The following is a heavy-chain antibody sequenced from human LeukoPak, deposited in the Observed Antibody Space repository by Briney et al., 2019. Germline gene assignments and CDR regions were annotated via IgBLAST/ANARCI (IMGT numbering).Heavy chain of an antibody. J-gene: IGHJ6*03. CDR1: GYSFSNFD. V-gene: IGHV1-8*01. CDR3: ARSRRDYQMDV. Sequence: ASVAVSCKASGYSFSNFDINWVRQAAGQGPEWMGRLDPQSGDTDYVQKFHGRVIMTKNTSINTAYLELRGLTSDDTAVYYCARSRRDYQMDVWGRGTTVTVSS. CDR2: LDPQSGDT.